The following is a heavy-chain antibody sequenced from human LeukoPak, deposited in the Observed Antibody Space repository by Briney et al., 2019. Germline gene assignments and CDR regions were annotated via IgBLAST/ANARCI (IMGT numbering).Heavy chain of an antibody. Sequence: SETLSLTCTVSGGSISSSSYYWGWIRQPPGKGLEWIGSIYYSGSTYYNPSLKSRVTISVDTSKNQFSLKLSSVTAADTAVYYCASQWAAAGAFDYWGQGTLVTVSS. CDR3: ASQWAAAGAFDY. D-gene: IGHD6-13*01. J-gene: IGHJ4*02. CDR1: GGSISSSSYY. CDR2: IYYSGST. V-gene: IGHV4-39*07.